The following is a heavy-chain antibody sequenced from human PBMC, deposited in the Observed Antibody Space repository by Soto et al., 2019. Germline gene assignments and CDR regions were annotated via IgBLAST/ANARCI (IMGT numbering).Heavy chain of an antibody. J-gene: IGHJ4*02. CDR1: GFTFSSYG. CDR2: IWYDGSNK. V-gene: IGHV3-33*01. D-gene: IGHD4-17*01. CDR3: ARDLANYGDYLYYFDY. Sequence: GGSLRLSCAASGFTFSSYGMHWVRQAPGKGLEWVAVIWYDGSNKYYADSVKGRFTISRDNSKNTLYLQMNSLRAEDTAVYYCARDLANYGDYLYYFDYWGQGTLVTVSS.